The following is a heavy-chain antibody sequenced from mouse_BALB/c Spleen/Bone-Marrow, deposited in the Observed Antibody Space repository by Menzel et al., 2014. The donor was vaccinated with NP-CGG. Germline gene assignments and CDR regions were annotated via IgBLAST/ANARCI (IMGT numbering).Heavy chain of an antibody. J-gene: IGHJ2*01. V-gene: IGHV1-74*01. D-gene: IGHD2-1*01. CDR3: AKDGNPFDF. Sequence: QVHVKQSGAELVRPGASVKLSCKASGYSFTSYWMNWVKQRPGQGLEWIGMIHPSDSVTRLNQNFKGKATLTVDKSSSTAYMQLSSPTSEDSAIYYCAKDGNPFDFWGQGTTLTVSS. CDR2: IHPSDSVT. CDR1: GYSFTSYW.